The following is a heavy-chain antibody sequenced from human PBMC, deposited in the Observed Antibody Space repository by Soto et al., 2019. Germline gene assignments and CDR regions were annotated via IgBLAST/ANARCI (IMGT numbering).Heavy chain of an antibody. CDR2: SHQSGNT. Sequence: QVQLQESGPGLVKPSGTLSLTCAVSGVSIDSHDWWTWVRQPPGKGLEWIGESHQSGNTNYNSSLAIRVTISLDKSKNRFSRQLSSVTVADTAVYYCATRDTGRVYWGQGTLVNVSS. V-gene: IGHV4-4*02. J-gene: IGHJ4*02. CDR1: GVSIDSHDW. CDR3: ATRDTGRVY. D-gene: IGHD5-18*01.